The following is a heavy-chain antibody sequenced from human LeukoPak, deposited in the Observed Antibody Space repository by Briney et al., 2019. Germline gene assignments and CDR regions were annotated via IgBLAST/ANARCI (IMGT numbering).Heavy chain of an antibody. D-gene: IGHD4-11*01. V-gene: IGHV3-7*01. J-gene: IGHJ6*03. Sequence: PGGSLRLSCAASGFTFSSYWMHWVRQAPGKGLEWVANIKHDGSEKYYVDSVKGRFTISRDNAKNSLYLQMSSLRAEDTAVYYCTRVEETATTAAIIRKYSYYYYYMDVWGKGNTVTVSS. CDR1: GFTFSSYW. CDR3: TRVEETATTAAIIRKYSYYYYYMDV. CDR2: IKHDGSEK.